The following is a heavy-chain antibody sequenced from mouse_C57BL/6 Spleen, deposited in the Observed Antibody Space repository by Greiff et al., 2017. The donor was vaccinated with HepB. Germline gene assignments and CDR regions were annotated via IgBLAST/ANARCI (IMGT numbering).Heavy chain of an antibody. J-gene: IGHJ2*01. Sequence: VQLQQSGPELVKPGASVKISCKASGYSFTSYYIHWVKQRPGQGLEWIGWIYPGSGNTKYNEKFKGKATLTADTSSSTAYMQLSSLTSEDSAVYYCARDLGATTVVATGDYWGQGTTLTVSS. D-gene: IGHD1-1*01. CDR3: ARDLGATTVVATGDY. CDR2: IYPGSGNT. V-gene: IGHV1-66*01. CDR1: GYSFTSYY.